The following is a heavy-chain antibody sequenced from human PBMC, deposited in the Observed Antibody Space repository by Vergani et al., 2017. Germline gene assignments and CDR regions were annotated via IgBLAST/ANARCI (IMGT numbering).Heavy chain of an antibody. CDR1: GGSISSYY. J-gene: IGHJ6*04. CDR2: IYYSGST. D-gene: IGHD6-6*01. CDR3: ARHEYSSYHYGMYG. Sequence: QVQLQESGPGLVKPSETLSLTCTVSGGSISSYYWSWIRQPPGKGLEWIGYIYYSGSTNYNPSLKSRVTISVDTSKNQFSLKLSSVTAADTAVYYCARHEYSSYHYGMYGGSGGTTVTVYS. V-gene: IGHV4-59*01.